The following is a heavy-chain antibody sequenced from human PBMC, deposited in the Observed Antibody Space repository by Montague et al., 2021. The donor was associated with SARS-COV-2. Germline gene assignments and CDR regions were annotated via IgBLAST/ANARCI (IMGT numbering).Heavy chain of an antibody. J-gene: IGHJ4*02. CDR2: IYHSGST. Sequence: SETLSLTCAVSGGSISSSNWWSWVRQAPGKGLEWIGEIYHSGSTNYNPSLRSRVTISVDKSKNQFSPKLSFVTAADTAVYYCASRGAGWFGSNPERFDYWGQGTLVTVSS. CDR3: ASRGAGWFGSNPERFDY. V-gene: IGHV4-4*02. CDR1: GGSISSSNW. D-gene: IGHD3-10*01.